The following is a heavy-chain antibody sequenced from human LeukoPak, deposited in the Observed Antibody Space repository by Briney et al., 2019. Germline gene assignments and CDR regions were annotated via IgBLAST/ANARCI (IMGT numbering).Heavy chain of an antibody. CDR1: GFTFSSYA. J-gene: IGHJ6*04. Sequence: GRSLRLSCAASGFTFSSYAMYWVRQAPGKGLEWVAVISYDGSNKYYADSVQGRFTISRDPSKNTVYLQMNSLRGEDTAVYYCAREIGYYFDNHSSRLRGRFDVWGTGTTVIVSS. CDR2: ISYDGSNK. V-gene: IGHV3-30*14. D-gene: IGHD3-22*01. CDR3: AREIGYYFDNHSSRLRGRFDV.